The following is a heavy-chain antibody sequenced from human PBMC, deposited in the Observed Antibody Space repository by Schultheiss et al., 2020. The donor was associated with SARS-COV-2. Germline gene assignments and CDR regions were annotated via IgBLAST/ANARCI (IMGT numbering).Heavy chain of an antibody. Sequence: GGSLRLSCSASGFTFSRYGMHWVRQAPGKGLEYVSTISGNGGSTYYADSVKGRFTISRDNSKNTLYLQMNSLRAEDTAVYYCVRVAMTTVTELDYWGQGTLVTVSS. CDR1: GFTFSRYG. D-gene: IGHD4-17*01. CDR3: VRVAMTTVTELDY. V-gene: IGHV3-64*04. CDR2: ISGNGGST. J-gene: IGHJ4*02.